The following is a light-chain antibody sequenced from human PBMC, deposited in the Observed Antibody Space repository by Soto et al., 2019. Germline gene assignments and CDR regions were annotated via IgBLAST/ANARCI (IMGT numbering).Light chain of an antibody. CDR1: QSVLYSSNNKNY. V-gene: IGKV4-1*01. CDR3: QQYYSTPWT. CDR2: WAS. J-gene: IGKJ1*01. Sequence: DIVMTQSPDSLAVSLGERATINCKSSQSVLYSSNNKNYLAWYQQKPGQTPKLLIYWASTRESGVPDRFSGSGSGKDFTLTISSLQAEDVAVYDCQQYYSTPWTFGQGTKVEIK.